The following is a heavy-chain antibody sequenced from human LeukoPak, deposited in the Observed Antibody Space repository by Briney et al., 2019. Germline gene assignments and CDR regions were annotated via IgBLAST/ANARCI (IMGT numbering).Heavy chain of an antibody. J-gene: IGHJ5*02. Sequence: PSETLSLTCTVSGGSISSSSYYWGWIRQPPGKGLEWIGSIYYSGSTYYNPSLKSRVTISVDTSKNQFSLKLSSVTAADTAVYYCARGFLRSGWYRGNWFDPWGQGTLVTVSS. CDR3: ARGFLRSGWYRGNWFDP. CDR1: GGSISSSSYY. CDR2: IYYSGST. D-gene: IGHD6-19*01. V-gene: IGHV4-39*01.